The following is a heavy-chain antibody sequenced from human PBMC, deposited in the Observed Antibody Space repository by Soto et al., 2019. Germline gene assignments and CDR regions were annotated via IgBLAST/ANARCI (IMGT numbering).Heavy chain of an antibody. J-gene: IGHJ5*02. D-gene: IGHD3-10*01. Sequence: SETMSLTCSVADGSISRYYWNWISQPPGKGLEWIGYIYYSGSTNYNPSLKSRVTISVDTSKNQFSLKLSSVTAADTAVYYCARDPGSGSYYGWFDPWGQGTLVTVSS. CDR3: ARDPGSGSYYGWFDP. V-gene: IGHV4-59*01. CDR1: DGSISRYY. CDR2: IYYSGST.